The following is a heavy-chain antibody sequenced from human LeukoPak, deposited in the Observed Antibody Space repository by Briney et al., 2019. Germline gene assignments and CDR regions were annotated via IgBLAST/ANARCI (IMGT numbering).Heavy chain of an antibody. CDR1: GGTFSSYA. V-gene: IGHV1-69*13. D-gene: IGHD3-3*01. J-gene: IGHJ4*02. CDR3: ARGSYYDPFDY. Sequence: RASVKVSCKASGGTFSSYAISWVRQAPGRGLEWMGGIIPIFGTANYAQKFQGRVTITADESTSTAYMELSSLRSEDTAVYYCARGSYYDPFDYWGQGTLVTVSS. CDR2: IIPIFGTA.